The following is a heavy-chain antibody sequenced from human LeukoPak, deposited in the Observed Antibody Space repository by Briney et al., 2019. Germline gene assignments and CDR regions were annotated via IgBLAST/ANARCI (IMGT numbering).Heavy chain of an antibody. Sequence: ASVKVSCKASGYTFTSYYMHWVRQAPGQGLEWMGWISAYNGNTNYAQKLQGRVTMTTDTSTSTAYMELRSLRSDDTAVYYCARDRGSYRPNDYWGQGTLVTVSS. D-gene: IGHD1-26*01. CDR1: GYTFTSYY. CDR3: ARDRGSYRPNDY. J-gene: IGHJ4*02. CDR2: ISAYNGNT. V-gene: IGHV1-18*04.